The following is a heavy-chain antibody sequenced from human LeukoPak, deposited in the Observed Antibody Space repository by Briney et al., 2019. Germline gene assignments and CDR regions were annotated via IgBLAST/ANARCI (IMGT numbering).Heavy chain of an antibody. CDR1: GLTVSSNF. J-gene: IGHJ4*02. V-gene: IGHV3-66*02. CDR2: IYSGGRT. D-gene: IGHD6-19*01. CDR3: AKDGLAVAGAGYYFDY. Sequence: GGSLRLSCAVSGLTVSSNFISWVRQAPGKGLEWVSVIYSGGRTYYAGSVKGRFTISRDNSKNTLYLQMNSLRAEDTAVYYCAKDGLAVAGAGYYFDYWGLGTLVTVSS.